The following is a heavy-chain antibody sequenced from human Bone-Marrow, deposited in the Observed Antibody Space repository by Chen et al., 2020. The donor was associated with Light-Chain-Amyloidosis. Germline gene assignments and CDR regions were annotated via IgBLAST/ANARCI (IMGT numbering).Heavy chain of an antibody. CDR3: ARGIDY. CDR2: INHSGKS. V-gene: IGHV4-34*01. CDR1: GGSFNDYY. Sequence: QVHLQQRGAGLLKPSETLSRTCGVYGGSFNDYYMTWFRQPPGKGLEWIGEINHSGKSNLNPSLSGRVTMSIDAAKRQFSLEVTSLTAADTAMYYCARGIDYWGQGTLVTVSS. J-gene: IGHJ4*02.